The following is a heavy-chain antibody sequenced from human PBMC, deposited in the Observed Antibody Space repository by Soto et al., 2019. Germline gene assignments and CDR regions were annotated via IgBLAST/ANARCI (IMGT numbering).Heavy chain of an antibody. CDR3: GVTTTGDY. Sequence: QVQLQQWGAGLLKTSETLSLTCAVYGGSFSGYYWSWIRQPPGKGLEWIGEINHSGSTNYNPSLKSRVTISVDTSKNQFSLKLSSVTAADTAVYYCGVTTTGDYWGQGTLVTVSS. CDR1: GGSFSGYY. J-gene: IGHJ4*02. D-gene: IGHD4-4*01. CDR2: INHSGST. V-gene: IGHV4-34*01.